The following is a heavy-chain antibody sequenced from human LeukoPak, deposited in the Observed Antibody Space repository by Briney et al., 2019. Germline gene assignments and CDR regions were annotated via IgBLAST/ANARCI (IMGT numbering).Heavy chain of an antibody. CDR3: AREGIRNNWFDP. V-gene: IGHV1-2*04. D-gene: IGHD6-13*01. J-gene: IGHJ5*02. CDR1: GYTFSNYY. CDR2: INPNSGGT. Sequence: GASVKVSCKASGYTFSNYYLHWVRQAPGQGLEWMGWINPNSGGTNYAQKFQGWVTMTRDTSISTAYMELSRLRSDDTAVYYCAREGIRNNWFDPWGQGTLVTVSS.